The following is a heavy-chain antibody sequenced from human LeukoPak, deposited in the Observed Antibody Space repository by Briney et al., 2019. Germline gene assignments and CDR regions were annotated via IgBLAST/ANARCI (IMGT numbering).Heavy chain of an antibody. CDR2: IYTSGST. J-gene: IGHJ5*02. Sequence: PSETLSLTCTVSGGPISSGSYYWSWIRQPAGKGLEWIGRIYTSGSTNYNPSLKSRVTISVDTSKNQFSLKLGSVTAADTAVYYCARNIAVNYAYWFDPWGQGTLVTVSS. CDR1: GGPISSGSYY. D-gene: IGHD6-19*01. CDR3: ARNIAVNYAYWFDP. V-gene: IGHV4-61*02.